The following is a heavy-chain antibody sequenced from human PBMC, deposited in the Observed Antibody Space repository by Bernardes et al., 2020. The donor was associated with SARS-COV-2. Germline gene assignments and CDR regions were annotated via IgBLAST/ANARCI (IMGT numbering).Heavy chain of an antibody. Sequence: GEPLKISGKGSGYSFTSYWIGWVRKMPGKGLEWMGIIYPGDSDTRYSPSFQGQVTISADKSISTAYLQWSSLKASDTAMYYCARRSLVAATPNYYYGMDVWGQGTTVTVSS. V-gene: IGHV5-51*01. CDR1: GYSFTSYW. D-gene: IGHD2-15*01. CDR2: IYPGDSDT. J-gene: IGHJ6*02. CDR3: ARRSLVAATPNYYYGMDV.